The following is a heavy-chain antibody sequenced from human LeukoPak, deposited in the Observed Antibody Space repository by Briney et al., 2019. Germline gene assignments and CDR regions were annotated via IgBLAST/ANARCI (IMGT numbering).Heavy chain of an antibody. D-gene: IGHD3-10*01. CDR3: AKNLFVGDGSGYFDD. CDR1: GLTFSRYA. V-gene: IGHV3-23*01. CDR2: ISGSVGNT. J-gene: IGHJ4*02. Sequence: GGSLTLSWAASGLTFSRYAMRCVPETPEKRLEWVSAISGSVGNTYYTHSSKGRFPISSDNSKNTFYLQMESLRGEGMAVYYCAKNLFVGDGSGYFDDWGQGTLVTVSS.